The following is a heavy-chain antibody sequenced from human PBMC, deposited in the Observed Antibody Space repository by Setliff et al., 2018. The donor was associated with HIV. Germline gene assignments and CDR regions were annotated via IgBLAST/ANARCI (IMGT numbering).Heavy chain of an antibody. CDR3: ARVSGGRPGNYYYAMDV. J-gene: IGHJ6*02. D-gene: IGHD1-26*01. V-gene: IGHV1-3*04. CDR1: GYTFSKYA. Sequence: ASVKVSCKASGYTFSKYALHWVRQAPGQRLEWMGWINTGNENTRYSQKFQGRVSIIRDTSANTAYMELTNLRSDDSAIYYCARVSGGRPGNYYYAMDVWGQGTRVTV. CDR2: INTGNENT.